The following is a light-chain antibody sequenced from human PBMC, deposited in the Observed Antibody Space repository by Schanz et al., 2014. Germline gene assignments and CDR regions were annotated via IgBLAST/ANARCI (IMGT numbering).Light chain of an antibody. Sequence: QSVLTQPPSASGTPGQIITVSCSGSSSNIGSQYVYWFQQFPGMAPKLLIYRNNQRPSGVPDRFSGSKSGTSASLAISGLQSEDEADYYCASWDDSLNARVFGGGTKLTVL. CDR2: RNN. V-gene: IGLV1-47*01. CDR1: SSNIGSQY. CDR3: ASWDDSLNARV. J-gene: IGLJ3*02.